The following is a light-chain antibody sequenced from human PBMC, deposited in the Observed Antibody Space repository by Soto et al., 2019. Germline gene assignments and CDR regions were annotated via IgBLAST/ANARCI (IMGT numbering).Light chain of an antibody. V-gene: IGLV2-23*01. CDR2: EGT. CDR1: SSDVGSYNL. CDR3: CSHAGSSTYV. Sequence: QSVLTQPASVSGCPGQSITISCTGTSSDVGSYNLVSWYQQHPGKAPKLMIFEGTKRPSGVSNRFSGSKSGNTASLTISGLQAEDEGDYYCCSHAGSSTYVFGSGTKVTVL. J-gene: IGLJ1*01.